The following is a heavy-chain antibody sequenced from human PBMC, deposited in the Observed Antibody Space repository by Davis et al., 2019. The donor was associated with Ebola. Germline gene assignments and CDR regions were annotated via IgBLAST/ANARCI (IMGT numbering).Heavy chain of an antibody. V-gene: IGHV4-34*10. Sequence: PGGSLRLSCAVSGGSLSGYYWTWIRQPPGKGLEWIGQVNHYENTNYNPSLRSRLTISVDTSNNQFSLKLSSVTAADTAVHYCASRYYYDSSSYYFNYWGQGTLVTVSS. CDR3: ASRYYYDSSSYYFNY. J-gene: IGHJ4*02. D-gene: IGHD3-22*01. CDR1: GGSLSGYY. CDR2: VNHYENT.